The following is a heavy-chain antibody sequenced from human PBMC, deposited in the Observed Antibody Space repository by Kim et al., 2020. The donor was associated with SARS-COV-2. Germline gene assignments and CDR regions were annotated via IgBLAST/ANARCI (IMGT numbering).Heavy chain of an antibody. V-gene: IGHV3-21*01. D-gene: IGHD2-15*01. CDR1: GFTFSSYS. Sequence: GGSLRLSCAASGFTFSSYSMNWVRQAPGKGLEWVSSISSSSSYIYYADSVKGRFTISRDNAKNSLYLQMNSLRAEDTAVYYCAILGAHGGNPIPNYYYYYGMDVWGQGTTVTVSS. J-gene: IGHJ6*02. CDR3: AILGAHGGNPIPNYYYYYGMDV. CDR2: ISSSSSYI.